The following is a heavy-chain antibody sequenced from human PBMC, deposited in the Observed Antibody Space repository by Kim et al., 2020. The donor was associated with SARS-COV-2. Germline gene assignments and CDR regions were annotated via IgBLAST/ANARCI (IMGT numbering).Heavy chain of an antibody. Sequence: GGSLRLSCAASGFTFSSYGMHWVRQAPGKGLEWVAVISYDGSNKYYADSVKGRFTISRDNSKNTLYLQMNSLRAEDTAVYYCAKLDSYELSDWESDLKTLFDYWGQGTLVTVSS. J-gene: IGHJ4*02. CDR3: AKLDSYELSDWESDLKTLFDY. CDR1: GFTFSSYG. D-gene: IGHD5-18*01. V-gene: IGHV3-30*18. CDR2: ISYDGSNK.